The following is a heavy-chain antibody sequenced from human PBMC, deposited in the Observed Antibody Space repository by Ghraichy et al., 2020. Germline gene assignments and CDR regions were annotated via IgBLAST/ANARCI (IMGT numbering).Heavy chain of an antibody. CDR1: GFIFRNYG. V-gene: IGHV3-33*01. J-gene: IGHJ6*02. CDR3: ARDNGQDVVGPTTYSYFGVDV. CDR2: MWFDGSEK. Sequence: GESLNISCAASGFIFRNYGMHWVRQTPGKGLEWVAVMWFDGSEKYYAESVKGRFTISRDNSENTLDLQMNSLRAEDTAVYYCARDNGQDVVGPTTYSYFGVDVWGPGTTVIVSS. D-gene: IGHD1-26*01.